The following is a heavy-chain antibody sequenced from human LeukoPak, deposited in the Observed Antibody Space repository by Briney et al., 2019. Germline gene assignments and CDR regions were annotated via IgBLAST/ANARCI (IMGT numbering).Heavy chain of an antibody. J-gene: IGHJ4*02. CDR2: ISAYNGNT. CDR3: AKDLPTYCGGDCYPPDY. CDR1: GYTFTSYG. D-gene: IGHD2-21*02. Sequence: ASVKVSCKASGYTFTSYGISWVRQAPGQGLEWMGWISAYNGNTNYAQKLQGRVTMTTDTSTSTAYMELRSLRAEDTAVYYCAKDLPTYCGGDCYPPDYWGQGTLVTVSS. V-gene: IGHV1-18*01.